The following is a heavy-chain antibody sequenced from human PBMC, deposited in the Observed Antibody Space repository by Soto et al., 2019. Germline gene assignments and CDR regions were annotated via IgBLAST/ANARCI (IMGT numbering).Heavy chain of an antibody. CDR3: AREGSGWVGGAFDI. J-gene: IGHJ3*02. Sequence: QVQLVESGGGVVQPGRSLRLSCAASGFTFSSYAMHWVRQAPGKGLEWVAVISYDGSNKYYADSVKGRFTISRDNSKNTLYLQLNSLRAEDTAVYYCAREGSGWVGGAFDIWGQGTMVTVSS. CDR1: GFTFSSYA. CDR2: ISYDGSNK. V-gene: IGHV3-30-3*01. D-gene: IGHD6-19*01.